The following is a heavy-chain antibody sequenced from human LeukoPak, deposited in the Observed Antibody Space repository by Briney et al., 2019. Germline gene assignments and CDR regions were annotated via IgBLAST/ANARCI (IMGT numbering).Heavy chain of an antibody. CDR1: GFIVSSNY. J-gene: IGHJ3*02. CDR3: AGARDAFDI. V-gene: IGHV3-21*01. CDR2: ISSSSSYI. Sequence: GGSLRLSCAVSGFIVSSNYMTWVRQAPGKGLEWVSSISSSSSYIYYADSVKGRFTISRDNAKNSLYLQMNSLRAEDTAVYYCAGARDAFDIWGQGTMVTVSS.